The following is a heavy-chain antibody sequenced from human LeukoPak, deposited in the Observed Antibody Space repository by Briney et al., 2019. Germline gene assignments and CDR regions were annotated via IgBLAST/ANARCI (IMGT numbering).Heavy chain of an antibody. J-gene: IGHJ2*01. CDR3: ARHMGPVGSSLPGGEFDL. CDR1: GGSISSYY. Sequence: PSETLSLTCTVSGGSISSYYWSWIRQPPGKGLEWIGYIYTSGSTNYNPSLKSRVTISVDTSKNQFSLKLSSVTAADTAVYYCARHMGPVGSSLPGGEFDLWGRGALVTVSS. D-gene: IGHD6-6*01. CDR2: IYTSGST. V-gene: IGHV4-4*09.